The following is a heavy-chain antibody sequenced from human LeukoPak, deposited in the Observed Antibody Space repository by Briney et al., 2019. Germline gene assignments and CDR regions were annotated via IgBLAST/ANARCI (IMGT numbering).Heavy chain of an antibody. V-gene: IGHV3-48*03. CDR3: ARFPTVTTFGY. Sequence: GGSLRLSCAASGFTFSSYEMNWVRQAPGKGLEWVSYISSSGSTIYYADSVKGRFTISRDNAKNSLYLQMNSLRAEDTAVYYCARFPTVTTFGYWGQGTLVTVSS. CDR2: ISSSGSTI. J-gene: IGHJ4*02. CDR1: GFTFSSYE. D-gene: IGHD4-17*01.